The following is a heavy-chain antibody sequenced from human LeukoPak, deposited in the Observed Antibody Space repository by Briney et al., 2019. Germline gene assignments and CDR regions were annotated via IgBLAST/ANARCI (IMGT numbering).Heavy chain of an antibody. Sequence: PGGSLRLSCAASGFTFSSYWMHWVRQAPGKGLVWVSRINSDGSSTSYADSVKGRFTISRDNAKNTLYLQMNSLRAEDTAVYYCASHLDGSGWYGRSFDIWGQGTMVTVSS. CDR2: INSDGSST. J-gene: IGHJ3*02. CDR1: GFTFSSYW. V-gene: IGHV3-74*01. CDR3: ASHLDGSGWYGRSFDI. D-gene: IGHD6-19*01.